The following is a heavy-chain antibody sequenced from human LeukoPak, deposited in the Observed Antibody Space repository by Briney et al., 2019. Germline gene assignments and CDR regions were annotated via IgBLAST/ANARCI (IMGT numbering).Heavy chain of an antibody. J-gene: IGHJ4*02. CDR1: GGSFSSYY. CDR2: IYNSGTT. Sequence: SETLSLTCAVYGGSFSSYYWGWIRQPPGKGLEWIGSIYNSGTTYYNPSLKSRVTISVDTSKNQFSLKLSSVTAADTAVYYCARIPFWSGYYIDYWGQGTLVTVSS. D-gene: IGHD3-3*01. CDR3: ARIPFWSGYYIDY. V-gene: IGHV4-34*01.